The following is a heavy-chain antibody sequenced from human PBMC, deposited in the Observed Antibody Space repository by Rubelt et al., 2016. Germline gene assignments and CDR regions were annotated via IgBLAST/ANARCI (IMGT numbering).Heavy chain of an antibody. CDR3: ARVCRGRGSTSCYEFGDYYDGMDV. CDR1: GYTFTSYA. V-gene: IGHV1-3*01. J-gene: IGHJ6*02. CDR2: INAGNGNT. D-gene: IGHD2-2*01. Sequence: QVQLVQSGAEVKKPGASVKVSCKASGYTFTSYAMHWVRQAPGQRLEWMGWINAGNGNTKYSQKFQGRVTITRDTSASTAYMELSRLRSEDTAVYYCARVCRGRGSTSCYEFGDYYDGMDVWGQGTTVTVSS.